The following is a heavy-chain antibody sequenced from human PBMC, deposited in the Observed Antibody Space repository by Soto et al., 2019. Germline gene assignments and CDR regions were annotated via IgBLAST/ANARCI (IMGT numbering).Heavy chain of an antibody. Sequence: GGSLRLSCAASGFTFSSYAMHWVRQAPGKGLEWVAVISYDGSNKYYADSVKGRITISRDNSKNTLYLQMNSLRAEDTAVYYWARECYITIFGVVIISGDLDVWGQGTTVTVSS. J-gene: IGHJ6*02. CDR3: ARECYITIFGVVIISGDLDV. CDR1: GFTFSSYA. D-gene: IGHD3-3*01. V-gene: IGHV3-30-3*01. CDR2: ISYDGSNK.